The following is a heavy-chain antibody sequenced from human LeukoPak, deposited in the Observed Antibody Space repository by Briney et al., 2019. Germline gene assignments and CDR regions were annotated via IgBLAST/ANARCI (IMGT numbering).Heavy chain of an antibody. CDR1: GVSISSYY. CDR3: AREHSSGWNDY. V-gene: IGHV4-59*01. J-gene: IGHJ4*02. Sequence: SETLSLTCTVSGVSISSYYWSWIRQPPGKGLERIGYIYSSGSTNYNPSLKSRVAMSVDTSKNQFSLKLSSVTAADTAVYYCAREHSSGWNDYWGQGTLVTVSS. CDR2: IYSSGST. D-gene: IGHD6-19*01.